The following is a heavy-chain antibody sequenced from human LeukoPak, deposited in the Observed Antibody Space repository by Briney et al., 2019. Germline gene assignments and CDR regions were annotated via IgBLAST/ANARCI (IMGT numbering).Heavy chain of an antibody. CDR3: SRENGAFSPFGY. V-gene: IGHV4-4*02. D-gene: IGHD2-8*01. CDR2: IPLTGLT. J-gene: IGHJ4*02. CDR1: GGSISNTNW. Sequence: SGTLSLTRGVSGGSISNTNWWSWVRQPPGQGLEWIGEIPLTGLTHYNPSLESRVTVSLDKSKNQLSLNLTSVTAADTAVYYCSRENGAFSPFGYWGQGTLVTVPS.